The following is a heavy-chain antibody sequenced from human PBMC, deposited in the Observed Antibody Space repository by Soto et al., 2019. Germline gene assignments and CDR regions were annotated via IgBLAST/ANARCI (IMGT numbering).Heavy chain of an antibody. CDR3: AIGRSVATNLGHFDY. CDR2: IYYSGST. V-gene: IGHV4-31*03. D-gene: IGHD5-12*01. J-gene: IGHJ4*02. Sequence: PSETLSLTCTVSGGSISSGGYYWSWIRQHPGKGLEWIGYIYYSGSTYYNPSLKSRVTISVDTSKNQFSLKLSSVTAADTAVYYCAIGRSVATNLGHFDYWGQGTPVTVSS. CDR1: GGSISSGGYY.